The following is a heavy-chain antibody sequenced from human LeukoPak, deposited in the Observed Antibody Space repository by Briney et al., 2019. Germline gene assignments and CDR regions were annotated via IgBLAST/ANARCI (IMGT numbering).Heavy chain of an antibody. J-gene: IGHJ4*02. CDR3: ARSRSATYGASDS. Sequence: PGGSLRLSCAASGFTFSNYEMNWVRQAPGKGLEWVSYISSSGSTIYYADSVKGRFTISRDNAKNSLYLQMNSLGAEDTAVYYCARSRSATYGASDSWGQGTLVTVSS. V-gene: IGHV3-48*03. CDR1: GFTFSNYE. CDR2: ISSSGSTI. D-gene: IGHD1-26*01.